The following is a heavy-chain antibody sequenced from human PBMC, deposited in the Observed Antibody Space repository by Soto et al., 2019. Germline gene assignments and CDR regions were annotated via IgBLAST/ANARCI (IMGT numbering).Heavy chain of an antibody. CDR1: GGSVGGDY. Sequence: SETLSLTCTVSGGSVGGDYWSWVRQTPGKGLEWIGYVYDNGRTSYNPSLQSRVTMSEDTSNNQLSLTLNYVTAADTAVYYCARDRSRNLDVWGKGTTVTVSS. CDR2: VYDNGRT. J-gene: IGHJ6*04. CDR3: ARDRSRNLDV. V-gene: IGHV4-59*02.